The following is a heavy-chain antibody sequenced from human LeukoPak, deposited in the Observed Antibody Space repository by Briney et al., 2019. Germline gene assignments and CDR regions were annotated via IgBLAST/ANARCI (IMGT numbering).Heavy chain of an antibody. CDR2: IYHSGST. CDR1: GGSISSYY. V-gene: IGHV4-59*01. CDR3: ARVVWDFWSGYSPTNWFDP. J-gene: IGHJ5*02. Sequence: SETLSLTCTVSGGSISSYYWSWIRQPPGKGLEWIGYIYHSGSTNYNPSLKSRVTISVDTSKNQFSLKLSSVTAADTAVYYCARVVWDFWSGYSPTNWFDPWGQGTLVTVSS. D-gene: IGHD3-3*01.